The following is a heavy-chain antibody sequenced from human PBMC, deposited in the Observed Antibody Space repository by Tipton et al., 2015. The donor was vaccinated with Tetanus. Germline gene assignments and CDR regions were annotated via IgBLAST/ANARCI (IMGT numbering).Heavy chain of an antibody. CDR2: VYLSGST. CDR1: GYSVGRGTDY. Sequence: TLSLTCSVSGYSVGRGTDYWTWIRQPPGKGLEWIGHVYLSGSTYYNPSLESRLTLSVDDSNNRISPQLKSVTTADTAAYYCAGVYCGGGRRAPGGISMDDWGQGTTVTVSS. CDR3: AGVYCGGGRRAPGGISMDD. D-gene: IGHD2-21*01. V-gene: IGHV4-61*01. J-gene: IGHJ6*02.